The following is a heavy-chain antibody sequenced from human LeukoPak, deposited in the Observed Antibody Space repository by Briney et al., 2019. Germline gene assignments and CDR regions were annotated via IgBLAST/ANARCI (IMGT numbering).Heavy chain of an antibody. Sequence: ASVKVSCKASGGTFSSYAISWVRQAPGQGLEWMGRIIPIFGTANYAQKFQGRVTITADKSTSTAYMELSSLRSEDTAVYYCARVGTYYYDSSGYYGTPHDWLDPWGQGTLVTVSS. D-gene: IGHD3-22*01. CDR2: IIPIFGTA. J-gene: IGHJ5*02. CDR3: ARVGTYYYDSSGYYGTPHDWLDP. V-gene: IGHV1-69*06. CDR1: GGTFSSYA.